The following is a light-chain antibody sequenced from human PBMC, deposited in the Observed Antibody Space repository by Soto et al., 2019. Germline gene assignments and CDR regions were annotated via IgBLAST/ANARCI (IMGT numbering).Light chain of an antibody. CDR3: QQRRKWLPD. J-gene: IGKJ5*01. CDR2: DAS. V-gene: IGKV3-11*01. Sequence: EIMMKQSPATLSVSTGERATLSCRASQSVGTFFAWYQQKPGQAPRLLIYDASNRATGIPDRFSGSGSGTDFTLTISYVEPEDSAVYYCQQRRKWLPDFGHGTRLEI. CDR1: QSVGTF.